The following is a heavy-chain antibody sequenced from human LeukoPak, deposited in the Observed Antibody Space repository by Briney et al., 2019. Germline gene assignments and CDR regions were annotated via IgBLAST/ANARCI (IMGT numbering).Heavy chain of an antibody. CDR3: AILITQNAFDI. CDR1: GGSFSGYY. Sequence: SETLSLTCAVYGGSFSGYYWSWIRQPPGKGLEWIGEINHSGSTNYNPSLKSRVTISVDTSKNQFSLKLSSVTAADTAVYYCAILITQNAFDIWGQGTMVTVSS. CDR2: INHSGST. J-gene: IGHJ3*02. V-gene: IGHV4-34*01.